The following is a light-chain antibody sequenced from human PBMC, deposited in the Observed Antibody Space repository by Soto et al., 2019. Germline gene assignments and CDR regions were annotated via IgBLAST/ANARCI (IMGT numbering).Light chain of an antibody. Sequence: EIVLTQSPATLSLSPGERATLSCRASQGLDNYLAWYQHKPGQAPRLLIYDASTRATDIPARFSGSGSGTDFTLTISSLEPEDFAVYYCQKRGHWPSFGGGTKVEIK. J-gene: IGKJ4*01. CDR1: QGLDNY. CDR3: QKRGHWPS. CDR2: DAS. V-gene: IGKV3-11*01.